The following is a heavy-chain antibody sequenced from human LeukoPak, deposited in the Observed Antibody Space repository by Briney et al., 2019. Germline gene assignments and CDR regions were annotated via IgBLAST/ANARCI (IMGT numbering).Heavy chain of an antibody. CDR3: ARDGFGGFDY. Sequence: GGSLRLSCAASGFTFSYYWMHWVRHAPGKGLVWVSRIDSDGSSTSYADSVKGRFTISRDNAKNTLYLQMNTLRAEDTAVYYCARDGFGGFDYWGQGTLVTVSS. CDR1: GFTFSYYW. V-gene: IGHV3-74*01. J-gene: IGHJ4*02. CDR2: IDSDGSST. D-gene: IGHD3-10*01.